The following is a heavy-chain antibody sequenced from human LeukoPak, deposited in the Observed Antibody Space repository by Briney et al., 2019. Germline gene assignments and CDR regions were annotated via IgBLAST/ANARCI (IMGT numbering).Heavy chain of an antibody. CDR2: ISSNGDNT. V-gene: IGHV3-64D*06. CDR3: VRISMGYYDY. Sequence: PGWSLRLSCSASGFSFRTYAIHWVRQDPGKRLQYVSAISSNGDNTYYGDSVKGRFTISRDNSKNTLYLQMSSLRAEDTAVYYCVRISMGYYDYWGQGTLVTVSS. D-gene: IGHD2/OR15-2a*01. CDR1: GFSFRTYA. J-gene: IGHJ4*02.